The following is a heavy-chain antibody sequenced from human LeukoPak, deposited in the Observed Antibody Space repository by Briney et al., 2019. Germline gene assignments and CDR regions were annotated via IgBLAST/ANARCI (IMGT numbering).Heavy chain of an antibody. Sequence: GGSLRLSCAASGFTFSSYSMNWVRQAPGKGLEWVSSISSSSSYTHYADSVKGRFTISRDNAKNSLHLQMNGLGAEDTAVYYCARDRSGVTIFGVALDVWGQGTTVTVSS. CDR1: GFTFSSYS. V-gene: IGHV3-21*01. CDR2: ISSSSSYT. J-gene: IGHJ6*02. CDR3: ARDRSGVTIFGVALDV. D-gene: IGHD3-3*01.